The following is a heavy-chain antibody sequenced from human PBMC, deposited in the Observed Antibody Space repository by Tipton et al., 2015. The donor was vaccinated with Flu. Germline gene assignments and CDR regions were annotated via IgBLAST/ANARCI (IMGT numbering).Heavy chain of an antibody. CDR2: IYSGDSA. D-gene: IGHD2-2*02. V-gene: IGHV3-53*01. Sequence: SLRLSCAASGFIVTSDYMSWVRQAPGKGLEWVSVIYSGDSASYTDSVRGRFTISRDKSKNTLYLQMNDLRVEDTAVYYCAKRYCSSTTCYTPDALSVWGQGTMVTVSS. CDR3: AKRYCSSTTCYTPDALSV. CDR1: GFIVTSDY. J-gene: IGHJ3*01.